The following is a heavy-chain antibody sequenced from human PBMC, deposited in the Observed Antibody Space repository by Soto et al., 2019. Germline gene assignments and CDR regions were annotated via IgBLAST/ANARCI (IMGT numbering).Heavy chain of an antibody. CDR3: AFRTLYCSGGSCPWDY. Sequence: SETLSLTCTVSGGSISSSSYYWGWIRQPPGKGLEWIGSISYSGSTYYNPSLKSRVTISVDMSKNQFSLKLSSVTAADTAVYYWAFRTLYCSGGSCPWDYWGQGTLVTVSS. J-gene: IGHJ4*02. CDR1: GGSISSSSYY. D-gene: IGHD2-15*01. CDR2: ISYSGST. V-gene: IGHV4-39*01.